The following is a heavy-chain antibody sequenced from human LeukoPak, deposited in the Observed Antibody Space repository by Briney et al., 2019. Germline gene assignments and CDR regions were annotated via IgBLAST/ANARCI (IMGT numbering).Heavy chain of an antibody. CDR1: GFTFSSYW. CDR2: IKQDGSEK. CDR3: ARGGGWLQSKYYFDS. D-gene: IGHD5-24*01. J-gene: IGHJ4*02. Sequence: GGSLRLSCAASGFTFSSYWMNWVRQAPGKVLEWVANIKQDGSEKYYVDSVKGRFTISRDNAKNSLYLQMNSLRAEDTAVYFCARGGGWLQSKYYFDSWGQGTLVTVSS. V-gene: IGHV3-7*04.